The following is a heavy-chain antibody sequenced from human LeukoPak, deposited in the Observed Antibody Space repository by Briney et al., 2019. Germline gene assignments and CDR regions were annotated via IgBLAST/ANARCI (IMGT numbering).Heavy chain of an antibody. J-gene: IGHJ5*02. D-gene: IGHD3-3*01. CDR3: ATSRLYYDFWSGYLFDP. Sequence: GASVKVSCEVSGYTLTELSMHWVRQAPGKGLEWMGGFDPEDGETIYAQKFQGRVTMTEDTSTDTAYMELSSLRSEDTAVYYCATSRLYYDFWSGYLFDPWGQGTLVTVSS. CDR1: GYTLTELS. CDR2: FDPEDGET. V-gene: IGHV1-24*01.